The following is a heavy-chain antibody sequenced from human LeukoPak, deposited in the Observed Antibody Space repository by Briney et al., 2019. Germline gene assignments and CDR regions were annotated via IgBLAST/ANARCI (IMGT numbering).Heavy chain of an antibody. CDR2: IWYDGSYK. CDR1: GFTLSSYG. CDR3: AREGAERLFVSNWFDP. V-gene: IGHV3-33*01. D-gene: IGHD3-3*01. Sequence: PGGSLRLSCAASGFTLSSYGMHWVRQAPGKGLEWVAVIWYDGSYKYYADYVKGRFIITRDNSKNTLYLQMNSLRAEDTAVYYCAREGAERLFVSNWFDPWGQGTLVTVSS. J-gene: IGHJ5*02.